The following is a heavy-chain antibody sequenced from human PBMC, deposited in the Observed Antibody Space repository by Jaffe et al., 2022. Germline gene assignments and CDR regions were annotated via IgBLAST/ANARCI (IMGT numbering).Heavy chain of an antibody. D-gene: IGHD6-19*01. Sequence: QVQLQESGPGLVKPSETLSLTCTVSGGSISSYYWSWIRQPPGKGLEWIGYIYYSGSTNYNPSLKSRVTISVDTSKNQFSLKLSSVTAADTAVYYCARGVPEQWLPRTVRSYFDYWGQGTLVTVSS. CDR2: IYYSGST. CDR3: ARGVPEQWLPRTVRSYFDY. V-gene: IGHV4-59*01. J-gene: IGHJ4*02. CDR1: GGSISSYY.